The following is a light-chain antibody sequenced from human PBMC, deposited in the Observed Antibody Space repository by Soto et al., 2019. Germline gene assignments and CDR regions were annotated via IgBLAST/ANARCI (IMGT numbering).Light chain of an antibody. CDR3: QQSYRTPPIT. V-gene: IGKV1-13*02. CDR1: QGISSA. J-gene: IGKJ5*01. Sequence: AIQLTQSPSSLSASVGDRFTITCRASQGISSALAWYQQKPGKAPKLLIYDASSLESGVPSRFSGSGSGTDFTLTISSLQPEDFATYYCQQSYRTPPITFGQGTRLEI. CDR2: DAS.